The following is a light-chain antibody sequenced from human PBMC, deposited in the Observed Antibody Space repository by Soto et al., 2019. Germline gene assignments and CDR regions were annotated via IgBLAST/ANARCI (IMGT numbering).Light chain of an antibody. V-gene: IGLV2-14*03. CDR2: DVT. CDR3: SSYSSSITHVV. J-gene: IGLJ2*01. Sequence: QSALTQPASVSGSPGRSVTISCIGSSSDVGDFNYVSWYQHLPGRAPKLIIYDVTNRPSGISYRFSASKSGRTASLTISGLQAQDEADYHCSSYSSSITHVVFGGGTKLTVL. CDR1: SSDVGDFNY.